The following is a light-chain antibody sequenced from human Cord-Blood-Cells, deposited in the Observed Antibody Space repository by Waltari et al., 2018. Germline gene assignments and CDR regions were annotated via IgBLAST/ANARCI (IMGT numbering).Light chain of an antibody. CDR3: CSYAGSSTWV. Sequence: QSALTQPASVSGSPGQSITISCTGTSSDFGSYNLVSWYQQHPGKAPKLSIYEGSKRPSGVSNRFSGSKSGNTPSLTISGLQAEDEADYYCCSYAGSSTWVFGEGTKLTVL. CDR2: EGS. J-gene: IGLJ3*02. CDR1: SSDFGSYNL. V-gene: IGLV2-23*01.